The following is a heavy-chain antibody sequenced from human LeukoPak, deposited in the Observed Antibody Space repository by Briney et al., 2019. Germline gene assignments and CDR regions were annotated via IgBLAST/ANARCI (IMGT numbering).Heavy chain of an antibody. CDR3: ARVRGYYDSSGPRDY. V-gene: IGHV1-18*01. Sequence: GASVKVSCKASVYTFTSYGISWVRQAPGQGREWMGWISAYNGNTNYAKKLQGRVTMTTDTSKSTAYMELRSLRSDDTAVYYCARVRGYYDSSGPRDYWGQGSLVTVSS. J-gene: IGHJ4*02. D-gene: IGHD3-22*01. CDR1: VYTFTSYG. CDR2: ISAYNGNT.